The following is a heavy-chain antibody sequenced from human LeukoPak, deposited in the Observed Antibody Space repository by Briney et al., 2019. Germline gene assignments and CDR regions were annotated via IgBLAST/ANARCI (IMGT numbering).Heavy chain of an antibody. D-gene: IGHD2-21*02. CDR1: GYTFTGKY. CDR3: ARDRDPTVFDY. CDR2: INPNSGDT. V-gene: IGHV1-2*02. Sequence: ASVKVSCKASGYTFTGKYLHWVRQAAGQGLEWMGWINPNSGDTDCSQKFQGRVTLTRDTSISTAYMELSRLRSDDTAIYYCARDRDPTVFDYWGQGSLVTVSS. J-gene: IGHJ4*02.